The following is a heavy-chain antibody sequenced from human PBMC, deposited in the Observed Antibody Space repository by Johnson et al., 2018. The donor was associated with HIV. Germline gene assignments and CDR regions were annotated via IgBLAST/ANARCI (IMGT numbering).Heavy chain of an antibody. Sequence: QVQLVESGGGVVQPGGSLRLSCAASGFTFSSYGMHWVRQAPGKGLEWVSVISYDGSNKYYADSVKGRFTISRDNSKSTLYLQMNGLRAEDTAVYYCARRGGVVVGAFDIWGQGTMVTVSS. V-gene: IGHV3-30*19. J-gene: IGHJ3*02. D-gene: IGHD2-15*01. CDR1: GFTFSSYG. CDR3: ARRGGVVVGAFDI. CDR2: ISYDGSNK.